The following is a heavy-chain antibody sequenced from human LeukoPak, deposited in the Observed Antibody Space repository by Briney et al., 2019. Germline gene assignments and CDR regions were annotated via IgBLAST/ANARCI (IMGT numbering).Heavy chain of an antibody. D-gene: IGHD5-18*01. CDR3: ARVRVGYSYGTNWFDP. CDR1: GGSISSYY. CDR2: IYYSGST. J-gene: IGHJ5*02. V-gene: IGHV4-59*01. Sequence: PSETLSLTCTVSGGSISSYYWSWIRQPPGKGLEWIGYIYYSGSTSYNPSLKSRVTISVDTSKNQFSLKLSSVTAADTAVYYCARVRVGYSYGTNWFDPWGQGTLVTVSS.